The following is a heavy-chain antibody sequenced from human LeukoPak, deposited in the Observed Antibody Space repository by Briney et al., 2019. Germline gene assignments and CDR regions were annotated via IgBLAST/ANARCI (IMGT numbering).Heavy chain of an antibody. J-gene: IGHJ4*02. CDR1: GYTFTSYD. V-gene: IGHV1-8*01. CDR2: MNPNSGNT. D-gene: IGHD6-13*01. CDR3: ARLSSSWYGIDY. Sequence: GASVKVSCKASGYTFTSYDINWVRQATGQGLEWMGWMNPNSGNTGYAQKFQGRVTMTRNTSISTAYMELSSLRPEDTAVYYCARLSSSWYGIDYWGQGTLVTVSS.